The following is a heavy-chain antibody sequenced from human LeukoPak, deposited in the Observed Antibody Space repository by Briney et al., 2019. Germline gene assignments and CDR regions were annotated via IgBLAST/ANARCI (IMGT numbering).Heavy chain of an antibody. CDR3: ARAPWSSSSWPYNWFDP. J-gene: IGHJ5*02. Sequence: GASVKVSCKASGYTFTSYDINWVRQATGQGLEWMGWMNPNSGNTGYAQKFQGRVTMTRNTSISTAYMELSSLRSKDTAVYYCARAPWSSSSWPYNWFDPWGQGTLVTVSS. D-gene: IGHD6-13*01. V-gene: IGHV1-8*01. CDR2: MNPNSGNT. CDR1: GYTFTSYD.